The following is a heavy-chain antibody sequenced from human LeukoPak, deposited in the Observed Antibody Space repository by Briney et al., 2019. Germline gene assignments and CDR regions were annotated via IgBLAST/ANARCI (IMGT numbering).Heavy chain of an antibody. V-gene: IGHV4-34*01. CDR1: GGSFSGYY. J-gene: IGHJ4*02. D-gene: IGHD2-2*01. Sequence: SETLSLTCAVYGGSFSGYYWSWIRQPPGKGLEWIGEINHSGSTNYNPSLKSRVTISVDTSKIQFSLKLSSVTAADTAVYYCARGYAMPDYWGQGTLVTVSS. CDR3: ARGYAMPDY. CDR2: INHSGST.